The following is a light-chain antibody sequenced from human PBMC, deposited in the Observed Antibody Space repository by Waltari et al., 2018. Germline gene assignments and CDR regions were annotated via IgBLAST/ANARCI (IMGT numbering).Light chain of an antibody. J-gene: IGLJ3*02. CDR1: SSNIGGNF. V-gene: IGLV1-47*01. CDR3: AAWDDNLTGPL. Sequence: SVLTQPPSASGTPGQTVTIPCSGSSSNIGGNFVYWYQQLPGMAPQLLSHKNNQPPSGGPDRFSGSKSGTSASLAISGLRSDDEAEYYCAAWDDNLTGPLFGGGTKVTVL. CDR2: KNN.